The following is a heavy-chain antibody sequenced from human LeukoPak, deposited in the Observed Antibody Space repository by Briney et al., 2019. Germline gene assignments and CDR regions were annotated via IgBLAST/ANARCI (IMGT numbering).Heavy chain of an antibody. CDR2: IYYSGST. Sequence: KPSETLSLTCTVSGGSIRSYYWSWIRQPPGKGLEWIGYIYYSGSTNYNPSLKSRVTISVDTSKNQFSLKLSSVTAADTAVYYCARLRGYCSGGSCYPDYWGQGTLVTVSS. CDR3: ARLRGYCSGGSCYPDY. D-gene: IGHD2-15*01. V-gene: IGHV4-59*08. J-gene: IGHJ4*02. CDR1: GGSIRSYY.